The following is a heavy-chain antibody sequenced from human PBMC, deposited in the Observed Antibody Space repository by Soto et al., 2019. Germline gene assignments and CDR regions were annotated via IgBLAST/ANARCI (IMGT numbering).Heavy chain of an antibody. CDR1: GYSFTSYG. D-gene: IGHD2-15*01. J-gene: IGHJ5*02. V-gene: IGHV1-69*13. CDR2: IIPIFGTA. CDR3: ARGRGAAAGGTYNWFDP. Sequence: SVKVSCKASGYSFTSYGISWVRRAPGQGLEWMGGIIPIFGTANYAQKFQGRVTITADESTSTAYMELSSLRSEDTAVYYCARGRGAAAGGTYNWFDPWGQGTLVTVSS.